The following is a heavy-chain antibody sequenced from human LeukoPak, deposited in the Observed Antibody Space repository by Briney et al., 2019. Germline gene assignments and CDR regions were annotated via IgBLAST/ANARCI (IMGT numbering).Heavy chain of an antibody. CDR2: IYYSGNT. V-gene: IGHV4-39*01. Sequence: PSETLSHTCTVSGVSISSSNSYWGWIRQPPGKGLEWIGSIYYSGNTYYNASLKSQVSISIDTSNNQFYLRLNSVTAAYTAVYYCARQTGSGLFILPGGQGTLVTVSS. CDR3: ARQTGSGLFILP. J-gene: IGHJ4*02. D-gene: IGHD3/OR15-3a*01. CDR1: GVSISSSNSY.